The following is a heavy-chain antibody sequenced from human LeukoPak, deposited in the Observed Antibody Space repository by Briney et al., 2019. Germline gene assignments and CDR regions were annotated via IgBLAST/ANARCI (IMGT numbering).Heavy chain of an antibody. V-gene: IGHV4-59*12. CDR2: IYYSGTT. D-gene: IGHD3-10*01. CDR1: GGSISSYY. J-gene: IGHJ6*03. Sequence: SETLSLTCTVSGGSISSYYWSWIRQPPGTGREWIGYIYYSGTTNYNPSLKSRVSMSVDTSKNQFSLKLSSVTAADTAVYYCAKDLMVRGVKGYYYYMDVWGKGTTVTISS. CDR3: AKDLMVRGVKGYYYYMDV.